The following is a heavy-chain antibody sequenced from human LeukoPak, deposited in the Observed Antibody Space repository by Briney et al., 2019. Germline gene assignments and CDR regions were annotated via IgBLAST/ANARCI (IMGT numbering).Heavy chain of an antibody. CDR1: GFTFSSYA. J-gene: IGHJ4*02. Sequence: GGSLRLSCAASGFTFSSYAMSWVRQAPGKGLEWVSAISGSGGSTYYADSVKGRFTISRDNSKNTLHLQMSSLRAEDTAVYYCAKVGWFGDSDYWGQGTLVTVSS. V-gene: IGHV3-23*01. CDR2: ISGSGGST. CDR3: AKVGWFGDSDY. D-gene: IGHD3-10*01.